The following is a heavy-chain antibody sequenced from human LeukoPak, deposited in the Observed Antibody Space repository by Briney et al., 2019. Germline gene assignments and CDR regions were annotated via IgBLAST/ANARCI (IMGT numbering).Heavy chain of an antibody. J-gene: IGHJ4*02. CDR2: ISSSGRTI. D-gene: IGHD6-19*01. CDR1: RFTLSSYE. Sequence: PGRSLRLSRAPSRFTLSSYEMNWVRQAPGEGLERVSYISSSGRTIYYADSVNGRFTIASDNAKSSLYLQMNTLRAEDTAVYYCPRDKSSGWCFDYWGQGTLVTVSS. CDR3: PRDKSSGWCFDY. V-gene: IGHV3-48*03.